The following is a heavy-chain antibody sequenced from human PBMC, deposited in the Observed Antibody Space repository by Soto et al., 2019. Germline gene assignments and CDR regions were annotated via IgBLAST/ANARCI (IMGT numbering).Heavy chain of an antibody. D-gene: IGHD6-13*01. CDR3: ARGLPARSYSSSWYNWFDP. Sequence: PSETLSLTCAVYGGSFSGYYWSWIRQPPGKGLEWIGEINHSGSTNYNPSLKSRVTISVDTSKNQFSLKLSSVTAADTAVYYCARGLPARSYSSSWYNWFDPWGQGTLVTVSS. V-gene: IGHV4-34*01. J-gene: IGHJ5*02. CDR1: GGSFSGYY. CDR2: INHSGST.